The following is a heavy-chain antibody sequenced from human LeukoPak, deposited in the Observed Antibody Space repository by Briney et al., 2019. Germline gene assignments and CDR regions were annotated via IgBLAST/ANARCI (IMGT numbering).Heavy chain of an antibody. CDR2: INPNDGDT. V-gene: IGHV1-2*02. CDR1: GYTFTDYH. CDR3: ARANFLYCSSTTCLFDY. Sequence: ASVNVSCQASGYTFTDYHMHWVGQAPGQGFDWMGWINPNDGDTNYVQKFQGRVTMTRDTSISTAHMAVSRLRSDDTAVYYCARANFLYCSSTTCLFDYWGQGTLVTVSS. J-gene: IGHJ4*02. D-gene: IGHD2-2*01.